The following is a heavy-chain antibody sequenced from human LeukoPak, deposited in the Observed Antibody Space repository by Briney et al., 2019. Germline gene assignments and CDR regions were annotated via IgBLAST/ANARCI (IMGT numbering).Heavy chain of an antibody. Sequence: GGSLRLSCAASGFTFSSYWMHWVRQAPGKGLVWVSHIRSDGSSTNYADSVKGRFTISRDNAKSTLYLQMNSRRAGDTAVYYCARASGSGSHYPFDYWGQGTLVTVSS. CDR1: GFTFSSYW. CDR3: ARASGSGSHYPFDY. V-gene: IGHV3-74*01. D-gene: IGHD3-10*01. J-gene: IGHJ4*02. CDR2: IRSDGSST.